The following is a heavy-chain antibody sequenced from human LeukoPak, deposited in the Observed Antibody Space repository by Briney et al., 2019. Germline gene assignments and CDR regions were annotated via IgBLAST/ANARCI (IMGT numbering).Heavy chain of an antibody. CDR3: ARYPYSGSYGNYYYYFMDV. J-gene: IGHJ6*03. Sequence: SETLSLTCAVYGGSFSGYYWSWIRQPPGQGLEWIGEINHSGSNKYNPSIQSGVTISVDTSKNQFSLKLSSVTAEDTAVYYCARYPYSGSYGNYYYYFMDVWGKGTTVTISS. CDR2: INHSGSN. V-gene: IGHV4-34*01. CDR1: GGSFSGYY. D-gene: IGHD1-26*01.